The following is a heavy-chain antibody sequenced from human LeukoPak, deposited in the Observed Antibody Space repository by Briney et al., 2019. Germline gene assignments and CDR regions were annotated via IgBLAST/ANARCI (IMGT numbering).Heavy chain of an antibody. D-gene: IGHD3-22*01. CDR2: INPNSGDT. Sequence: ASVKVSCKASGYTFIGYYMHWVRQAPGQGLEWMGWINPNSGDTNYAQKFQGRVTMTRDTSISTAYMELSRLRFDDTAVYYCARDIPADYYDSSGYGGDHWGQGTLVTVSP. J-gene: IGHJ4*02. CDR3: ARDIPADYYDSSGYGGDH. CDR1: GYTFIGYY. V-gene: IGHV1-2*02.